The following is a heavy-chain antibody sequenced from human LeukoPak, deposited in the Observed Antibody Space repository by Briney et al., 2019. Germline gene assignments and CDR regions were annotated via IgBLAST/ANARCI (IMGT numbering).Heavy chain of an antibody. CDR1: GGSISSYY. V-gene: IGHV4-59*08. CDR2: IYYSGST. D-gene: IGHD1-26*01. Sequence: PSETLSLTCTVSGGSISSYYWSWIRQPPGKGLEWIGYIYYSGSTNYNPSLKSRVTISVDTSKNQFSLKLSSVTAADTAVYYCARAFDSGSYLLYWGQGTLVTVSS. CDR3: ARAFDSGSYLLY. J-gene: IGHJ4*02.